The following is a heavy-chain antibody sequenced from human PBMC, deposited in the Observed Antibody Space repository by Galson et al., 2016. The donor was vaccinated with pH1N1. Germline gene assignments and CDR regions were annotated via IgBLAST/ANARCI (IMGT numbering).Heavy chain of an antibody. D-gene: IGHD2-15*01. CDR1: GGIFNNYA. CDR3: ARDIPCGGSCYFFDD. J-gene: IGHJ4*02. V-gene: IGHV1-69*05. CDR2: ILPISATT. Sequence: SVKVSCKASGGIFNNYAINWVRQAPGQGLEWMGGILPISATTNYAQNFQGRVTITTDESTTVYMELSSLTSDDTAVYFCARDIPCGGSCYFFDDWGQGTLVTVSS.